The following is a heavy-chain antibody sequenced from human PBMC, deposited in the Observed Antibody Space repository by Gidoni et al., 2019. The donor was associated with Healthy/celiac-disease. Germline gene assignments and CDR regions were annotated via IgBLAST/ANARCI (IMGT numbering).Heavy chain of an antibody. J-gene: IGHJ3*02. CDR3: ACDRAFTAWTRPGDAFDI. V-gene: IGHV1-18*01. D-gene: IGHD3-16*01. CDR2: IGAYSGSA. CDR1: GYTVTRHG. Sequence: QVQMVQSGAEVKKHGAEVKVACKAPGYTVTRHGISWGRQAPGQGLEWLGWIGAYSGSANYAHKLQCMVTMPTDTSTSSAYLELRRLRSDDTAVSYCACDRAFTAWTRPGDAFDIWGQGTMVTVSS.